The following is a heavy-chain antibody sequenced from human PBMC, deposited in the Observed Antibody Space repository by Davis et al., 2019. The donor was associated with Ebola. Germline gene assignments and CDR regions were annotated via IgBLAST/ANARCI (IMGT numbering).Heavy chain of an antibody. CDR1: GGSINSNNW. Sequence: SETLSLTCAVSGGSINSNNWRSWVRQPPGKGLEWIGEIHHSGSTNYNPSLKSRVTISVDKSKNLFSVKLSSVTAADTAVYYCARGVTIWGAFDIWGQGTMVTVSS. D-gene: IGHD2-21*02. J-gene: IGHJ3*02. V-gene: IGHV4-4*02. CDR3: ARGVTIWGAFDI. CDR2: IHHSGST.